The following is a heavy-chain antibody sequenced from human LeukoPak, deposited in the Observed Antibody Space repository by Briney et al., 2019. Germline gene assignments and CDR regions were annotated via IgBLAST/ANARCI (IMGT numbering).Heavy chain of an antibody. CDR2: IYYSGST. D-gene: IGHD2-15*01. Sequence: SETLSLTCTVSGGSISSGDYYWSWIRQPPGKGLEWLGYIYYSGSTYYNPSLKSRVTISVDTSKNQFSLKLSSVTAADTAVYYCARDMMEAFDIWGQGTMVTVSS. J-gene: IGHJ3*02. CDR1: GGSISSGDYY. CDR3: ARDMMEAFDI. V-gene: IGHV4-30-4*08.